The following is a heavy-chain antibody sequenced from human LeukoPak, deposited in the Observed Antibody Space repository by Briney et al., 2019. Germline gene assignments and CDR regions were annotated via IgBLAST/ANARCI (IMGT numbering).Heavy chain of an antibody. CDR3: ARDGRAGSLFAY. CDR1: GGSISGYY. J-gene: IGHJ4*02. V-gene: IGHV4-59*01. Sequence: PSETLSLTCTVSGGSISGYYWSWIRQPPGKGLEWVGYISYSGSTNYNPSLKSRVTISVDTSKNQFSLKLSSVTAADTATYYCARDGRAGSLFAYWGQGTLVTVSS. CDR2: ISYSGST. D-gene: IGHD6-19*01.